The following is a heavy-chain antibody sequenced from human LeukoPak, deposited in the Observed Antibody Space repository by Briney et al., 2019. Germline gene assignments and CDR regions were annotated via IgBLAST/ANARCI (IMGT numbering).Heavy chain of an antibody. CDR2: ISYDGSNK. CDR3: ARIRSLRSVFNEPTVDY. V-gene: IGHV3-30*01. Sequence: GGSLRLSCAASGFTFSSYAMHWVRQAPGKGLEWVAVISYDGSNKYYADSVKGRFTISRDNPKNTLYLQMNSLRAEDTAVYYCARIRSLRSVFNEPTVDYWGQGTLVTVSS. D-gene: IGHD1-1*01. CDR1: GFTFSSYA. J-gene: IGHJ4*02.